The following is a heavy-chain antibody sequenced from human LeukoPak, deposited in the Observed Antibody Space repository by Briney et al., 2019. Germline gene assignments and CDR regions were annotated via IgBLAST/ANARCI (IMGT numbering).Heavy chain of an antibody. CDR2: ISSSSSYI. V-gene: IGHV3-21*04. CDR1: GFTFSSYS. D-gene: IGHD6-19*01. J-gene: IGHJ4*02. Sequence: GGSLRLSCAASGFTFSSYSMNWVRQAPGKGLEWVSFISSSSSYIYYADSVKGRFTISRDNNKNSLYLQMNSLRTEDTAFYYCAKDSLQQIALAGTAFDYWGQGTLVTVSS. CDR3: AKDSLQQIALAGTAFDY.